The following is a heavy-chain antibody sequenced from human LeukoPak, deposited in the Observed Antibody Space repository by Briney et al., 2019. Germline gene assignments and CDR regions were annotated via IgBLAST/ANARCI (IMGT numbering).Heavy chain of an antibody. D-gene: IGHD1-14*01. CDR3: ARDKYEGNQPLFLDY. CDR1: GGTFSSYA. CDR2: IIPIFGTA. V-gene: IGHV1-69*13. J-gene: IGHJ4*02. Sequence: ASVKVSCKASGGTFSSYAISWVRQAPGQGLEWMGGIIPIFGTANYAQKFQGRVTITADESTSTAYMELSSLRSEDTAVYYRARDKYEGNQPLFLDYWGQGTLVTVSS.